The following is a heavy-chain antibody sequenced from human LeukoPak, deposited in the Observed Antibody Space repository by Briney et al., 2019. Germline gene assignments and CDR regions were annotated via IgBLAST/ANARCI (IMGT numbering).Heavy chain of an antibody. CDR1: GFTFSSYA. Sequence: PGGSLRLSCGASGFTFSSYAMSWVRQAAGEGLEWVSAIRGSGGSTYYADSVKGRFTISRDNSKNTLYLQMNSLRAEDTAVYYCARVAKYSSSSGDAFDIWGQGTMVTVSS. D-gene: IGHD6-6*01. J-gene: IGHJ3*02. CDR3: ARVAKYSSSSGDAFDI. CDR2: IRGSGGST. V-gene: IGHV3-23*01.